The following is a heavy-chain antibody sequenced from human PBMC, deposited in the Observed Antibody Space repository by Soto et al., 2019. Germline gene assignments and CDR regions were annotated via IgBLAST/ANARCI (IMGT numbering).Heavy chain of an antibody. D-gene: IGHD2-2*01. CDR3: ARADCSSTSCYVNYFDY. J-gene: IGHJ4*02. Sequence: QVQLVQSGAEVKKPGASVKVSCKASGYTFTSYAMHWVRQAPGQRLEWMGWINAGNGNTKYSQKFQGRVTITRDTSASTAYMELSSMRSEDTAVYYCARADCSSTSCYVNYFDYWGQGTLVTVSS. CDR1: GYTFTSYA. CDR2: INAGNGNT. V-gene: IGHV1-3*01.